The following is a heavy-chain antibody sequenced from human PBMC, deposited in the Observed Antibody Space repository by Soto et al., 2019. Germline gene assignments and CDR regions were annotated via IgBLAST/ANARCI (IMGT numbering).Heavy chain of an antibody. Sequence: GGSLRLSCAASGFTFSDHYMDWVRQAPGKGLEWVGRTRNRANSYTTEYAASVKGRFTISRDDSKNSLYLQMNSLKTEDTAVYYCTRITSSWYYFXYWGQGPLVTVSS. D-gene: IGHD6-13*01. CDR2: TRNRANSYTT. J-gene: IGHJ4*02. CDR1: GFTFSDHY. CDR3: TRITSSWYYFXY. V-gene: IGHV3-72*01.